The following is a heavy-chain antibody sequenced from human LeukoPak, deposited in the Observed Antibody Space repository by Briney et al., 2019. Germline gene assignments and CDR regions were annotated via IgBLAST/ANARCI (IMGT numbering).Heavy chain of an antibody. CDR2: ISGSGGST. V-gene: IGHV3-23*01. J-gene: IGHJ4*02. CDR1: GFTFSSYA. D-gene: IGHD3-22*01. CDR3: AKDHYYNNSGYYYVGPFGY. Sequence: GGSLRLSCAASGFTFSSYAMSWVRQAPGKGLEWVPSISGSGGSTYYADSVKGRFSISRENSKNTLYLQVNSLRAEDTAVYYCAKDHYYNNSGYYYVGPFGYWGQGTLVTVSS.